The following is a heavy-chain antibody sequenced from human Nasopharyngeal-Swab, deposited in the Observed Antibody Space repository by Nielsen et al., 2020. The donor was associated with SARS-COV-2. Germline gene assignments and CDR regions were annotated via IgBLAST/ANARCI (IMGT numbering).Heavy chain of an antibody. D-gene: IGHD6-19*01. CDR3: AKDQGSGWYHDAFDI. Sequence: GASLEICYAAAGFAFSSYAMSWVRQAPGEGLEWVSAISGSGGSTYYADSVKGRFTISRDNSKNTLYLQMNSLRAEDTAVYYCAKDQGSGWYHDAFDIWGQGTMVTVSS. CDR1: GFAFSSYA. J-gene: IGHJ3*02. CDR2: ISGSGGST. V-gene: IGHV3-23*01.